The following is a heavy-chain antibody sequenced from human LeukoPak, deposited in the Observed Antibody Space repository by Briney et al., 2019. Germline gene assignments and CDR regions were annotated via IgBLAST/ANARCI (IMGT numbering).Heavy chain of an antibody. D-gene: IGHD3-16*01. J-gene: IGHJ4*02. CDR3: ARRRRKPKPRLGSPYFDY. Sequence: PSETLSLTYAVYGGSFSGYYWSWIRQPPGKGLEWIGEINHSGSTNYNPSLKSRVTISVDTSKNQFSLKLSSVTAADTAVYYCARRRRKPKPRLGSPYFDYWGQGTLVTVSS. CDR2: INHSGST. CDR1: GGSFSGYY. V-gene: IGHV4-34*01.